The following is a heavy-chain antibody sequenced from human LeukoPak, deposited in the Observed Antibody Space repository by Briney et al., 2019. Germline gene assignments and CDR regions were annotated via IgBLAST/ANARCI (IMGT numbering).Heavy chain of an antibody. CDR1: GLNVTYNY. V-gene: IGHV3-53*01. J-gene: IGHJ6*03. CDR2: VYSGGMT. CDR3: YARPVLPAAFLPSGNYMDV. D-gene: IGHD2-2*01. Sequence: GGSLRLSCAASGLNVTYNYMSWVRQAPGKGLEWLSVVYSGGMTYYADSVKGRFIISRDNSKNTLYLQMNRLRAEDTAVYYCYARPVLPAAFLPSGNYMDVWGKGTTVTVSS.